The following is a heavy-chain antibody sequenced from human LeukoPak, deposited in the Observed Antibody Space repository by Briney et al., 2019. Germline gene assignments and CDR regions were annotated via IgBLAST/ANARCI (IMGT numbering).Heavy chain of an antibody. D-gene: IGHD4-11*01. V-gene: IGHV4-59*01. CDR3: ARASVTYYYYYYMDV. J-gene: IGHJ6*03. Sequence: GSLRLSCAASGFTFSNAWMSWIRQPPGKGLEWIGYIYYSGSTNYNPSLKSRVTISVDTSKNQFSLKLSSVTAADTAVYYCARASVTYYYYYYMDVWGKGTTVTVSS. CDR1: GFTFSNAW. CDR2: IYYSGST.